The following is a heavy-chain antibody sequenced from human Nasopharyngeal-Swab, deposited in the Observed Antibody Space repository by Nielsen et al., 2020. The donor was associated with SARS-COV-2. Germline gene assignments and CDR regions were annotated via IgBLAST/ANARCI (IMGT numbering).Heavy chain of an antibody. J-gene: IGHJ5*02. Sequence: GESLKISCSASGFTFSTYAMSWVRQAPGKGLEWVSSVSGTGHTTKYTDSVKGLFTISRDNSEKKVYLEMHSLRAEDTAVYYCAKDRYCSGGACYFNGFDPWGQGTLVTVSS. V-gene: IGHV3-23*01. CDR2: VSGTGHTT. CDR3: AKDRYCSGGACYFNGFDP. CDR1: GFTFSTYA. D-gene: IGHD2-15*01.